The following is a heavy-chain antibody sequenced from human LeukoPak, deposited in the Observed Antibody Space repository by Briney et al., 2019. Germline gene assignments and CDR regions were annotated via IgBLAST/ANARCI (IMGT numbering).Heavy chain of an antibody. Sequence: ASVTVSCKASGGTFSSYAISWVRQAPGQGLEWMGRIIPILGIANYAQKFQGRVTITADKSTSTAYMELSSLRSEDTAVYYCARDRQGKSPSDYWGQGTLVTVSS. CDR1: GGTFSSYA. CDR3: ARDRQGKSPSDY. J-gene: IGHJ4*02. D-gene: IGHD6-6*01. V-gene: IGHV1-69*04. CDR2: IIPILGIA.